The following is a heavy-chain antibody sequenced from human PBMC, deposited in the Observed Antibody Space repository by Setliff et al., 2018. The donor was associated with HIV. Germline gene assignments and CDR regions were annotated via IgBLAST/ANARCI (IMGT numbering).Heavy chain of an antibody. CDR3: SRVGTLINNPWDYFDF. V-gene: IGHV3-30*04. D-gene: IGHD1-1*01. CDR2: VANDGSQ. J-gene: IGHJ4*02. Sequence: GGSLRLSCATSGFNFSPYAMHWVRQTAGKGLEWVAVVANDGSQYYAESVRGRFTISRDNSKSTLYLQMNSLGPEDTAVYYCSRVGTLINNPWDYFDFWGQGTVVTVSS. CDR1: GFNFSPYA.